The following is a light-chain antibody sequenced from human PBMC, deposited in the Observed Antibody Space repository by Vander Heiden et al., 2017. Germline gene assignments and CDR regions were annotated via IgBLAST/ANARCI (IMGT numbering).Light chain of an antibody. CDR1: SSNLGSNT. Sequence: QSVLTQPPLASGTPGQRVTSPCSGSSSNLGSNTVNWYQQLPRTAPNLLIYSNNQRPSGVPDRFSGSKSGTSASLAISGLQSEDEADYYCAAWDDSLNGWVFGGGTKLTVL. CDR2: SNN. CDR3: AAWDDSLNGWV. V-gene: IGLV1-44*01. J-gene: IGLJ3*02.